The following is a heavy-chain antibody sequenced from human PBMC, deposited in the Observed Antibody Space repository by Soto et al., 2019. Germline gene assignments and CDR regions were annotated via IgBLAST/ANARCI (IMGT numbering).Heavy chain of an antibody. CDR1: DTSMSKDIW. J-gene: IGHJ4*02. Sequence: SETLSLTCVVSDTSMSKDIWWYCVRQPPGQGLEWIGEAHHTKGALYTPALRSRVPLSADLCNSKFFLEVHSFGAGDRAVYYGGRAGSWNFDFWGQGTPVTVSS. CDR2: AHHTKGA. CDR3: GRAGSWNFDF. V-gene: IGHV4-4*02.